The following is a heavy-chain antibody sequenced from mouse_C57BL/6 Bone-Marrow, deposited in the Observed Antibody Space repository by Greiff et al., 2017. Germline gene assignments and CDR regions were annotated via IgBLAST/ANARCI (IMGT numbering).Heavy chain of an antibody. J-gene: IGHJ4*01. CDR2: IYPRSGNT. Sequence: VQLQQSGAELARPGASVKLSCKASGYTFTSYGISWVKQRTGQGLEWIGEIYPRSGNTYYNEKFKGKDTLTADKSSSTAYMELRSLTSEDSAVYFCARRAFITTVVAPFYAMDYWGQGTSVTVSS. CDR1: GYTFTSYG. CDR3: ARRAFITTVVAPFYAMDY. D-gene: IGHD1-1*01. V-gene: IGHV1-81*01.